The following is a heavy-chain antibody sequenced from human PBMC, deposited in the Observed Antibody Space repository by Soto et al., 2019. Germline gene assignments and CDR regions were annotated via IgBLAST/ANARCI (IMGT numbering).Heavy chain of an antibody. CDR3: AGDRSFYYGSGT. D-gene: IGHD3-10*01. CDR2: ISSSGGTI. CDR1: GFTFSDYY. Sequence: GGSLRLSCAASGFTFSDYYMTWIRQTPGKGLEWVSYISSSGGTIYYADSVKGRFTISRDKAKNSLYLQMNSLRAEETAVYYCAGDRSFYYGSGTWGQGTLVTVSS. V-gene: IGHV3-11*01. J-gene: IGHJ5*02.